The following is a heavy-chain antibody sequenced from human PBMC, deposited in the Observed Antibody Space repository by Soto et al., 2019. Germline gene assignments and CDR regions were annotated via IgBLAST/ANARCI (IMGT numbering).Heavy chain of an antibody. D-gene: IGHD6-13*01. CDR1: GGSINSGGYY. V-gene: IGHV4-31*03. J-gene: IGHJ4*02. Sequence: SATLSLTCNFSGGSINSGGYYWSRIRQHPGKGLEWIGYIYYSGSTYYNPSLKSRVTISVDTSKNQFSLKLSSVTAADTAVYYCARGGYSSSWFAPFDYWGQGTLVTVS. CDR2: IYYSGST. CDR3: ARGGYSSSWFAPFDY.